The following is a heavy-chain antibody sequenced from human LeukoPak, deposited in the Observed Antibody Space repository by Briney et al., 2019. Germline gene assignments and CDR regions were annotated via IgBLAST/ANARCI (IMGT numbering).Heavy chain of an antibody. CDR1: GFTFSSYA. Sequence: GGSLRLSCAASGFTFSSYAMSWVRQAPGKGLEWVSAISGSGGSAYYADSVKGRFTISRDNSKNTLYLQMNSLRAEDTAVYYCAKSPRGESIAVAGTWGQGTLVTVSS. CDR2: ISGSGGSA. J-gene: IGHJ4*02. CDR3: AKSPRGESIAVAGT. D-gene: IGHD6-19*01. V-gene: IGHV3-23*01.